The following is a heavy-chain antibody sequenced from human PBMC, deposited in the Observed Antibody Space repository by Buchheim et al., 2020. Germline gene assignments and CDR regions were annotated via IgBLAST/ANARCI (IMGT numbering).Heavy chain of an antibody. CDR2: INHSGST. Sequence: QVQLQQWGAGLLKPSETLSLTCAVYGGSFSGYYWSWIRQPPGKGLEWIGEINHSGSTNYNPSLKSRVTISVDTSKNQFSLKLSSVTAADTAVYYCARGRRYSSGWYYLDYWGQGTL. V-gene: IGHV4-34*01. D-gene: IGHD6-19*01. J-gene: IGHJ4*02. CDR1: GGSFSGYY. CDR3: ARGRRYSSGWYYLDY.